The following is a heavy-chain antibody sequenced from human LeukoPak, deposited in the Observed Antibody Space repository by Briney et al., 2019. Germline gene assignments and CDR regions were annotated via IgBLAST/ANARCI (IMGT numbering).Heavy chain of an antibody. CDR3: ARVYYYDSSGYRVYYYMDV. V-gene: IGHV4-59*08. D-gene: IGHD3-22*01. J-gene: IGHJ6*03. Sequence: SETLSLTCTVSGGSISSYYWSWIRQPPGKGLEWIGYIYYSGSTNYNPSLKSRVTISVDTSKNQFSLKLSSVTAADTAVYYCARVYYYDSSGYRVYYYMDVWGKGTTVTVSS. CDR1: GGSISSYY. CDR2: IYYSGST.